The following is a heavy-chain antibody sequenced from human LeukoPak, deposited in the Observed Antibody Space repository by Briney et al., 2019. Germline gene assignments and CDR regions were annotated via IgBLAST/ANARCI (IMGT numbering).Heavy chain of an antibody. J-gene: IGHJ6*02. CDR1: GFTFSSYG. D-gene: IGHD3-3*01. CDR3: ARITIFGVVPLYGMDV. Sequence: GGSLRLSCAASGFTFSSYGMHWVRQAPGKGLEWVAVIWYDGSNIYYADSVKGRFTISRDNSKNTLYLQMNSLRAEDTAVYYCARITIFGVVPLYGMDVWGQGTTVTVSS. V-gene: IGHV3-33*01. CDR2: IWYDGSNI.